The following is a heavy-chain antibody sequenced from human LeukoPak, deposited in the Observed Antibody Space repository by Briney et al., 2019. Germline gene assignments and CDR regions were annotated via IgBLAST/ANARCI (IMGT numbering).Heavy chain of an antibody. CDR3: ARDRLHYDSLTGYPAD. Sequence: GGSLRLSCSASGFTFISYYMSWVRQAPGKGLEWVANIKEDGSEKYYVDSVKGRFTISRDNAKNSLYLQLNSLRAEDTAVYYCARDRLHYDSLTGYPADWGQGTLVTVSS. D-gene: IGHD3-9*01. J-gene: IGHJ4*02. CDR1: GFTFISYY. CDR2: IKEDGSEK. V-gene: IGHV3-7*01.